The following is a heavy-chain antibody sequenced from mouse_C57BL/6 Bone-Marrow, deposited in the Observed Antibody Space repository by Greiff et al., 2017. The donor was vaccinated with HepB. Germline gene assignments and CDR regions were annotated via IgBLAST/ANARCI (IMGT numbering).Heavy chain of an antibody. D-gene: IGHD4-1*01. Sequence: VQLQQSGAELVRPGTSVKVSCKASGYAFTNYLIEWVKQRPGQGLEWIGVINPGSGGTNYNEKFKGKATLTADKSSSTAYMQLSSLTSEDSAVYFWARESKLGRYWYFDVWGTGTTVTVSS. V-gene: IGHV1-54*01. CDR3: ARESKLGRYWYFDV. CDR1: GYAFTNYL. CDR2: INPGSGGT. J-gene: IGHJ1*03.